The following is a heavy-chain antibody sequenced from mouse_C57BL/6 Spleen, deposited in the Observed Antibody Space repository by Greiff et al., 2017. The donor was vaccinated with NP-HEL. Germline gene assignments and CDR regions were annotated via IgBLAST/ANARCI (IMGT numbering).Heavy chain of an antibody. CDR1: GYTFTSYD. J-gene: IGHJ3*01. CDR2: IYPRDGST. CDR3: ARRRIYDGCAWFAY. V-gene: IGHV1-85*01. D-gene: IGHD2-3*01. Sequence: VQLQQSGPELVKPGASVKLSCKASGYTFTSYDINWVKQRPGQGLEWIGWIYPRDGSTKYNEKFKGKATLTVDTSSSTAYMELHSLTSEDSAVYFCARRRIYDGCAWFAYWGQGTLVTVSA.